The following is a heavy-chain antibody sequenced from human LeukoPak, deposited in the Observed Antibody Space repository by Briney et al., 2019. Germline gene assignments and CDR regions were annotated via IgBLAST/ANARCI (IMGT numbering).Heavy chain of an antibody. D-gene: IGHD2-2*01. V-gene: IGHV3-21*01. J-gene: IGHJ6*03. CDR2: ISSSGSYI. Sequence: PGGSLRLSCAASGFTFSSYSMNWVRQAPGKGLEWVSSISSSGSYIYYADSVKGRFTISRDNAKNSLYLQMNSLRAEDTAVYYCARAPYCSSTSCYHYYYMDVWGKGTTVTVSS. CDR3: ARAPYCSSTSCYHYYYMDV. CDR1: GFTFSSYS.